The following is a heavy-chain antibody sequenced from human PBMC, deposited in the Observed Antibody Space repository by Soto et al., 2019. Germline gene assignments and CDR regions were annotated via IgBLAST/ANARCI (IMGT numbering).Heavy chain of an antibody. CDR1: GFTFSNYG. CDR3: AKVGDNYYDSSGYYYARGAFDI. V-gene: IGHV3-30*18. Sequence: QVQLVESGGGVVQPGRSLRLSCAASGFTFSNYGMHWVRQAPGKGLEWVAVISYDRSNKYYADSVKGRFTVSRDNSKNTLYLQMNSLRADDTAVYYCAKVGDNYYDSSGYYYARGAFDIWGQGTMVTVSS. D-gene: IGHD3-22*01. CDR2: ISYDRSNK. J-gene: IGHJ3*02.